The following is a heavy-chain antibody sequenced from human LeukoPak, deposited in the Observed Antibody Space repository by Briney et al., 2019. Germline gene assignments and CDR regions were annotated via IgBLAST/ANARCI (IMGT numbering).Heavy chain of an antibody. CDR1: GFTFSSYG. CDR3: AKGHVEATTDLIDY. Sequence: GGSLRLSCAASGFTFSSYGMHWVRQAPGKGLEWVAFIRYDGSNKYYADSVKGRFTISRDNSKNTLYLQMNSLRAEDTAVYYCAKGHVEATTDLIDYWGQGTLVTVSS. V-gene: IGHV3-30*02. CDR2: IRYDGSNK. D-gene: IGHD1-26*01. J-gene: IGHJ4*02.